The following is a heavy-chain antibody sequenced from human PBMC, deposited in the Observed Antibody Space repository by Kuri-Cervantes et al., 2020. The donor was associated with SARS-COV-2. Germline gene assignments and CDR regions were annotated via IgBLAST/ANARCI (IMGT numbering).Heavy chain of an antibody. CDR3: ARAGEWLFGDAFDI. CDR2: IYYSGST. Sequence: SETLSLTCAVYGGSFSGYYWSWIRQPPGKGLEWIGYIYYSGSTNYNPSLKSRVTISVDTSKNQFSLKLSSVTAADTAVYYCARAGEWLFGDAFDIRDQETMVTVSS. CDR1: GGSFSGYY. D-gene: IGHD3-3*01. V-gene: IGHV4-59*01. J-gene: IGHJ3*02.